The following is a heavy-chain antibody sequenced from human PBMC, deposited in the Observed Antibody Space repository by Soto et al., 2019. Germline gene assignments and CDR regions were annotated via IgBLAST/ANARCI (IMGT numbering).Heavy chain of an antibody. CDR2: INHSGST. CDR3: ARSGGYVVY. Sequence: SETLSLTCAVYGGSFSGYYWSWIRQPPGKGLEWIGEINHSGSTNYNPSLKSRVTISVDTSKNQFSLKLSSVTAADTAVYYCARSGGYVVYWGQGTLVTVSS. V-gene: IGHV4-34*01. J-gene: IGHJ4*02. D-gene: IGHD5-12*01. CDR1: GGSFSGYY.